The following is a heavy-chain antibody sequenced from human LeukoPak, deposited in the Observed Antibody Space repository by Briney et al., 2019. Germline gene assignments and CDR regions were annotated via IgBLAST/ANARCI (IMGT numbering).Heavy chain of an antibody. D-gene: IGHD2-8*01. J-gene: IGHJ4*02. CDR1: GFTFSSYA. V-gene: IGHV3-23*01. CDR2: ISGSGGST. Sequence: GGSLRLSCAASGFTFSSYAMSWVRQAPGKGLEWVSAISGSGGSTYYADSVKGRFTISRDNSKSTLYLQMNSLRAEDTAIYYCAKALEMDYFDYWGQGTLVTVSS. CDR3: AKALEMDYFDY.